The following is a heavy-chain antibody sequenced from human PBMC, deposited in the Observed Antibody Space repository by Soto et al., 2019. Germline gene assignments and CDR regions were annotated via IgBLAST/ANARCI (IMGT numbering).Heavy chain of an antibody. CDR2: INAGNGNT. V-gene: IGHV1-3*01. Sequence: ASVKVSCKASGYTFTSYAMHWVRQAPGQRLEWMGWINAGNGNTKYSQKFQGRVTITRDTSASTAYMELSSLRSEDTAVYYCARGAVLRFLEWLPYDDYYYYGMDVWGQGTTVTVSS. CDR1: GYTFTSYA. D-gene: IGHD3-3*01. CDR3: ARGAVLRFLEWLPYDDYYYYGMDV. J-gene: IGHJ6*02.